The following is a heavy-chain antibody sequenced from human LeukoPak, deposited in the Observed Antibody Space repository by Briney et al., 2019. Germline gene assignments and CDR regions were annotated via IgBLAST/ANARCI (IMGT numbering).Heavy chain of an antibody. Sequence: SGGSLRLSCAASGFTFSSYSMNWVRQAPGKGLEWVSYISSSSSTIYYADSVKGRFTISRDNAKNSLYLQMNSLRAEDTAVYYCASSAYSSGWSSFDYWGQGTLVTVSS. J-gene: IGHJ4*02. D-gene: IGHD6-19*01. CDR2: ISSSSSTI. V-gene: IGHV3-48*01. CDR1: GFTFSSYS. CDR3: ASSAYSSGWSSFDY.